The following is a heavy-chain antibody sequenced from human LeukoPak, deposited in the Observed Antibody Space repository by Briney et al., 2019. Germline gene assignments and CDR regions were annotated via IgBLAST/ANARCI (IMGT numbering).Heavy chain of an antibody. J-gene: IGHJ4*02. Sequence: WASVKVSCKASGYTFTTYFMHWVRQAPEQGLEWMGIINPSDGGTTYAQKFQGRVTLTRDMSTSTVHMELSSLRSEDTAVYYCARESPLLYYFDYWGQGTLVTVSS. V-gene: IGHV1-46*01. CDR1: GYTFTTYF. CDR3: ARESPLLYYFDY. CDR2: INPSDGGT.